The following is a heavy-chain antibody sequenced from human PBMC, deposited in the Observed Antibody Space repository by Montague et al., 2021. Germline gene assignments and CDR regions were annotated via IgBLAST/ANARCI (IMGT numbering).Heavy chain of an antibody. CDR1: GGSISSGGYY. CDR3: ARAEDYYGSGSYLGFDY. Sequence: TLSLTCTVSGGSISSGGYYWSWIRQLPGKGLEWIGYIFYSGNTYYNTSLKSRVTISVDTSKNQFSLKLSSVTAADTAVYYCARAEDYYGSGSYLGFDYWGQGTLVTVSS. J-gene: IGHJ4*02. V-gene: IGHV4-31*03. D-gene: IGHD3-10*01. CDR2: IFYSGNT.